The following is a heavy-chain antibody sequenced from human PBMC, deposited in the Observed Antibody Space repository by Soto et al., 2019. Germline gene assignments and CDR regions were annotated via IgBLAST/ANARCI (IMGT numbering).Heavy chain of an antibody. CDR3: ARDHAVSGSYYDD. CDR2: VSAYNGNT. V-gene: IGHV1-18*01. D-gene: IGHD1-26*01. CDR1: GYIFSSYG. Sequence: ASVKVSCKASGYIFSSYGISWVRQAPGQGLEWMGWVSAYNGNTNYPQKLQGRVTMTTDTSTSTAYMELRSLRSDDTAMYYCARDHAVSGSYYDDWGQGTLVTVSS. J-gene: IGHJ4*02.